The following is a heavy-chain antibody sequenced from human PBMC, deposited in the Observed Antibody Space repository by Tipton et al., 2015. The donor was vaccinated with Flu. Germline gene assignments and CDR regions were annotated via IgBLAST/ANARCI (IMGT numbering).Heavy chain of an antibody. CDR3: ARGQIFGWFDP. CDR2: IYTSGST. V-gene: IGHV4-61*02. CDR1: GGSISSGSYY. D-gene: IGHD2/OR15-2a*01. J-gene: IGHJ5*02. Sequence: TLSLTCTVSGGSISSGSYYWIWIRQPAGKGLEWIGRIYTSGSTNYNPSLKSRVTISVDTSKNQFSLKLSSVTAADTAVYYCARGQIFGWFDPWGQGTLVTVSS.